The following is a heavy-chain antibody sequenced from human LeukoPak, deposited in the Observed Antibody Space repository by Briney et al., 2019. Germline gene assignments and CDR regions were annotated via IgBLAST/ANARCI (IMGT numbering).Heavy chain of an antibody. CDR3: ARDYCSSTSCYFDY. CDR1: GYTFTNYG. CDR2: ISAYNGNT. J-gene: IGHJ4*02. V-gene: IGHV1-18*04. Sequence: ASVKVSCKASGYTFTNYGISWVRQAPGQGLEWMGWISAYNGNTNYAQKLQGRVSMTTDTSTNTAYMELRSLRSGDTAVYYCARDYCSSTSCYFDYWGQGTLVTVSS. D-gene: IGHD2-2*01.